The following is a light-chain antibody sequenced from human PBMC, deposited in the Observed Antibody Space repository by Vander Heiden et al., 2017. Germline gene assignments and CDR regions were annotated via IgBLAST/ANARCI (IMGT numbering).Light chain of an antibody. CDR2: GNS. CDR1: SSNIGGGYD. V-gene: IGLV1-40*01. CDR3: QSYDSSLSGVV. Sequence: QSVLTQPPSVSGAPRQRVTIPCTGRSSNIGGGYDVHWYQQLPGTAPKLLIYGNSNRPSGVPDRFSGSKSGTSASLAITGLQAEDEADYYCQSYDSSLSGVVFGGGTKLTVL. J-gene: IGLJ2*01.